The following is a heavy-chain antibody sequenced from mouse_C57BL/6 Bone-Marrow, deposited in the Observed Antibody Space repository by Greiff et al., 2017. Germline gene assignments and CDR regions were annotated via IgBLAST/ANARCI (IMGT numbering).Heavy chain of an antibody. CDR3: AGDWGCYDGDAMDY. CDR1: GYTFTSYW. Sequence: QVQLQQPGAELVMPGASVKLSCKASGYTFTSYWMHWVKQRPGQGLEWIGEIDPSDSYTNYNQKFKGKSTLTVDKSSSTAYMQLSSLTSEDSAVYYCAGDWGCYDGDAMDYWGRGTSVTVSA. D-gene: IGHD2-12*01. V-gene: IGHV1-69*01. CDR2: IDPSDSYT. J-gene: IGHJ4*01.